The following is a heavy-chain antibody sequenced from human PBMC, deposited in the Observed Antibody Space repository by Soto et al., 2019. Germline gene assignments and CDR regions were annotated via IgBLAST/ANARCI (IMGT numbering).Heavy chain of an antibody. CDR2: LSYDGSNK. V-gene: IGHV3-30-3*01. D-gene: IGHD2-21*01. CDR1: GFTFSSYA. Sequence: PGGSLRLSCAASGFTFSSYAMHWVRQAPGQGLEWVAVLSYDGSNKYYADSVKGRFTISRDNSKNTLYLQMDYLRDEDTAIYYCAKDAVYNDGLWLMDSWGQGTLVTVSS. CDR3: AKDAVYNDGLWLMDS. J-gene: IGHJ4*02.